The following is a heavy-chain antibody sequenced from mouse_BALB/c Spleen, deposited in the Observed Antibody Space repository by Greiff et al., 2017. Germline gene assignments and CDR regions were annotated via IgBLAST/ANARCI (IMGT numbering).Heavy chain of an antibody. V-gene: IGHV1-12*01. Sequence: QVQLQQSGAELVKPGASVKMSCKASGYTFTSYNMHWVKQTPGQGLEWIGAIYPGNGDTSYNQKFKGKATLTADKSSSTAYMQLSSLTSEDSAVYYCAKSGSYYAMDYWGQGTSVTVSS. CDR1: GYTFTSYN. CDR3: AKSGSYYAMDY. CDR2: IYPGNGDT. J-gene: IGHJ4*01.